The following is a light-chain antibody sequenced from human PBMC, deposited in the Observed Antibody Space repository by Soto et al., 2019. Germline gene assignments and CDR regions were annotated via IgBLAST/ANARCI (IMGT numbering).Light chain of an antibody. Sequence: DIQMTQSPSTLSGSVGDRVTITCRASQSISRSLAWYQQKPGKAPNLLIYDASSLESGVPSRFSGSGFGTEFTLTISSLQPDDFATYYCQQYKTFWTFGQGTKVDIK. J-gene: IGKJ1*01. CDR3: QQYKTFWT. CDR2: DAS. CDR1: QSISRS. V-gene: IGKV1-5*01.